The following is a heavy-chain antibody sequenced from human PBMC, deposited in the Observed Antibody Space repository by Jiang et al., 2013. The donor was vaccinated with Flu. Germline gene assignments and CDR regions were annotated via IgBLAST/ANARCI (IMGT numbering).Heavy chain of an antibody. J-gene: IGHJ6*02. V-gene: IGHV3-30-3*01. Sequence: VQLLESGGGVVQPGRSLRLSCAASGFTFSSYAMHWVRQAPGKGLEWVAVISYDGSNKYYADSVKGRFTISRDNSKNTLYLQMNSLRAEDTAVYYCARDRLRFLEWSYGMDVWGQGTTVTVSS. CDR1: GFTFSSYA. CDR2: ISYDGSNK. CDR3: ARDRLRFLEWSYGMDV. D-gene: IGHD3-3*01.